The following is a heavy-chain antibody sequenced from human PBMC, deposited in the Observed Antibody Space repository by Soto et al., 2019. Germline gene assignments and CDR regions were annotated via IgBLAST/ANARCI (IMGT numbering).Heavy chain of an antibody. V-gene: IGHV3-7*01. Sequence: EVQLVESGGGLVQPGGSLRLSCAASRFTFSSYWMSWVRQAPGKGLEWVANINQDGSEKFYVDSVKGRFTISRDNAKNSLYLQMNSLRAEDTVVYYCARDKGYLDYWGQGTLVTVSS. D-gene: IGHD2-2*01. CDR1: RFTFSSYW. J-gene: IGHJ4*02. CDR2: INQDGSEK. CDR3: ARDKGYLDY.